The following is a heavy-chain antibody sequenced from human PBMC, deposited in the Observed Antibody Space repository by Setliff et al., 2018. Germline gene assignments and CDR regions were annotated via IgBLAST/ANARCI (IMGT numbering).Heavy chain of an antibody. Sequence: SETLSLTCTVSGDSISDASIMAWIRQPPGKGLEFIGYVFYNGAAKYDPSLKSRVTMSVDTSKTHFSLKLRSVTAADTAVYYCARDRSTVIRGVTSFFYYYMDVWGGGTTVTVSS. CDR1: GDSISDAS. CDR2: VFYNGAA. V-gene: IGHV4-59*01. J-gene: IGHJ6*03. CDR3: ARDRSTVIRGVTSFFYYYMDV. D-gene: IGHD3-10*01.